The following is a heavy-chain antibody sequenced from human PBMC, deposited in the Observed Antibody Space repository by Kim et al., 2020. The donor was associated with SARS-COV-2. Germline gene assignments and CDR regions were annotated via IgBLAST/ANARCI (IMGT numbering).Heavy chain of an antibody. V-gene: IGHV3-23*01. D-gene: IGHD1-26*01. J-gene: IGHJ3*02. CDR1: GFTFSRFA. CDR2: IGGSGGTT. Sequence: GGSLRLSCATSGFTFSRFAMNWFRQAPGKGLEWVSAIGGSGGTTYYAESVKDRFTISRDNSKNTVFLQMRSLRVEDTAVYYCAKVVSGGYVGTHSFAIWG. CDR3: AKVVSGGYVGTHSFAI.